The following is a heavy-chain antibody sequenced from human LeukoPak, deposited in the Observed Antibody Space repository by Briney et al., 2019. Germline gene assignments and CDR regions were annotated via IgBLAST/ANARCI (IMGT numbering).Heavy chain of an antibody. CDR2: INHSGST. J-gene: IGHJ4*02. D-gene: IGHD3-22*01. Sequence: SETLSLTCAVYGGSFSGYYWSWIRQPPGKGLEWIGEINHSGSTNCNPSLKSRVTISVDTSKNQFSLKLSSVTAADTAVYYCARVCDSSGYYYVRAYYFDYWGQGTLVTVSS. V-gene: IGHV4-34*01. CDR3: ARVCDSSGYYYVRAYYFDY. CDR1: GGSFSGYY.